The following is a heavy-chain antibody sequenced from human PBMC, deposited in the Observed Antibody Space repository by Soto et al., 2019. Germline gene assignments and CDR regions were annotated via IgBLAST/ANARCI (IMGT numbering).Heavy chain of an antibody. J-gene: IGHJ3*02. CDR2: ISAYNGNT. CDR1: GYSVASWV. V-gene: IGHV1-18*01. CDR3: ARDYSRYCSSTSCIGSDAFDI. Sequence: VEVSCEACGYSVASWVSGGARQAPGQGLEWMGWISAYNGNTNYAQKLQGRVTMTTDTSTSTAYMEPRSLRSDDTAVYYCARDYSRYCSSTSCIGSDAFDIWGQGTMVTVSS. D-gene: IGHD2-2*01.